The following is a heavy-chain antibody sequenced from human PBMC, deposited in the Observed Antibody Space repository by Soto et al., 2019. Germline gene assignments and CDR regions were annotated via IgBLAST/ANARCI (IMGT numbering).Heavy chain of an antibody. D-gene: IGHD3-9*01. V-gene: IGHV1-18*01. J-gene: IGHJ6*02. CDR2: ISAYNGNT. Sequence: ASVKVSCKASGYTFTSYGISWVRQAPGQGLEWMGWISAYNGNTNYAQKLQGRVTMTTDTSTSTAYMELRSLRSDDTAVYYCARAPDYDILTGYYTEYYYYGMDVWGQGTTVTVSS. CDR1: GYTFTSYG. CDR3: ARAPDYDILTGYYTEYYYYGMDV.